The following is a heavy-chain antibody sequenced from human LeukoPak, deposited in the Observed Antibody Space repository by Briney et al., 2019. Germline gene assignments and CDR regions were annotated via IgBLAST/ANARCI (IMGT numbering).Heavy chain of an antibody. V-gene: IGHV1-2*02. J-gene: IGHJ6*03. CDR3: ARGPPLTGYYYYMDV. CDR2: INPNSGGT. Sequence: ASVKVSCKASGYTFTGYYMHWVRQAPGQGLEWMGWINPNSGGTNYAQKFQGRVTMTRDTSISTAYMELSRLRSDDTAVYYCARGPPLTGYYYYMDVWGKGTTVTVSS. CDR1: GYTFTGYY.